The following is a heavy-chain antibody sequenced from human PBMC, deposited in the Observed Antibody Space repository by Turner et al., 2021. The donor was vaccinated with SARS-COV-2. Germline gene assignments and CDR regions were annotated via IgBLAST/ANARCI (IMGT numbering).Heavy chain of an antibody. CDR1: GFQFSNYA. J-gene: IGHJ4*02. D-gene: IGHD2-15*01. Sequence: EVQLLESGGGLVQPGGWLRVSCAASGFQFSNYAMSWVRQAPGKGLEWVSAISGSGGSTYYADSVKGRFTISRDNSKNTLYLQMNSLRVDDTAVYYCAKDLGREYCSGGACYYWGQGTLVTVSS. CDR2: ISGSGGST. V-gene: IGHV3-23*01. CDR3: AKDLGREYCSGGACYY.